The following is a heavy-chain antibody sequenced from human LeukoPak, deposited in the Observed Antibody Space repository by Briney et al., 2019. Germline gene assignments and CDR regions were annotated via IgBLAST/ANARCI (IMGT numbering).Heavy chain of an antibody. CDR3: AKDPDCSSTSCYGHYFDY. D-gene: IGHD2-2*01. CDR2: ISGSGGST. J-gene: IGHJ4*02. V-gene: IGHV3-23*01. CDR1: GFTFSSYA. Sequence: GGSLRLSCAASGFTFSSYAMSWVRQAPGKGLEWVSAISGSGGSTYYADSVKGRFTISRDNSKNTLYLQMNSLRAEDTAVYYCAKDPDCSSTSCYGHYFDYWGQGTLVTVSS.